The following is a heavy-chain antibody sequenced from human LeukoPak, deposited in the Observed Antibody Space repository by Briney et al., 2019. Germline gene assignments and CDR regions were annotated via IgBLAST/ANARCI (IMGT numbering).Heavy chain of an antibody. Sequence: SETLSLTCTVSGYSISSGYYWGWIRQPPGKGLEWIGSIYHSGSTYYNPSLKSRVTISVDTSKNQFSLKLSSVTAADTAVYYCARHARYSSSSTYFDYWGQGTLVTVSS. D-gene: IGHD6-6*01. CDR2: IYHSGST. CDR1: GYSISSGYY. V-gene: IGHV4-38-2*02. CDR3: ARHARYSSSSTYFDY. J-gene: IGHJ4*02.